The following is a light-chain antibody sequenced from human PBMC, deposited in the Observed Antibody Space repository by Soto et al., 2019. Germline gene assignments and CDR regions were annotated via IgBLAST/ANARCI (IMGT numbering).Light chain of an antibody. Sequence: QSALTQPASVSGSPGQSISISCTGTSSDVGAYKYVSWYQQYPGKAPKLMIYGVTNRPSGVSNRFSGSKTGNTASLTISGLQAEDEADYYCFSHRGGDSHVFGTGSKVTV. CDR1: SSDVGAYKY. CDR3: FSHRGGDSHV. V-gene: IGLV2-14*01. CDR2: GVT. J-gene: IGLJ1*01.